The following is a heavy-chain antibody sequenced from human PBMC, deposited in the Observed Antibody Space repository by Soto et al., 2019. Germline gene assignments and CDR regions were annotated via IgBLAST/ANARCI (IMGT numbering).Heavy chain of an antibody. Sequence: SETHSRTSTVSGGTSISGDYYWSWIRQPPGKGLEWIGYIYYSGSTYYNPSLKSRVTISVDTSKNQFSLKLSSVTAADTAVYYCARSMSGSYYHYWGQGTLVTVSS. CDR3: ARSMSGSYYHY. D-gene: IGHD1-26*01. J-gene: IGHJ4*02. CDR2: IYYSGST. CDR1: GGTSISGDYY. V-gene: IGHV4-30-4*01.